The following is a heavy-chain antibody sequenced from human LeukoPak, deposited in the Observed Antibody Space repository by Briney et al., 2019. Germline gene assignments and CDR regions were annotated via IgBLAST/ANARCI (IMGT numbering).Heavy chain of an antibody. V-gene: IGHV3-15*01. CDR2: IRSNSDGGTI. J-gene: IGHJ5*02. Sequence: GGSLRLSCAASGFTFSTYSMSWVRQAPGKGLEWVGRIRSNSDGGTIDYAAPVKGRFTLSRDDSKTTLYLQMNSLQTEDTAVYYCATDFYDSTWGQGTLVTVSS. CDR3: ATDFYDST. D-gene: IGHD3-22*01. CDR1: GFTFSTYS.